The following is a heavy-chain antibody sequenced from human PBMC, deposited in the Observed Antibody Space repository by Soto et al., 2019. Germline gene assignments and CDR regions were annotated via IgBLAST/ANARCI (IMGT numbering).Heavy chain of an antibody. J-gene: IGHJ6*02. V-gene: IGHV4-39*01. CDR1: GPSISSSIYY. D-gene: IGHD3-10*01. CDR2: IYYSGST. CDR3: AGTDYYGSGSDYYHYDMDV. Sequence: PSDTLSLTCSVSGPSISSSIYYWRWIRQPPGKGLEWIGSIYYSGSTYYNPSLKSRVTISVDTSKNQFSLKLSSVTAADTAVYYCAGTDYYGSGSDYYHYDMDVCGQGTTVTVS.